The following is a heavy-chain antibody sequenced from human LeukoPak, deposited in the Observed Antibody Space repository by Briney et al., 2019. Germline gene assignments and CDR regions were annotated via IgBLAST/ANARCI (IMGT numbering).Heavy chain of an antibody. J-gene: IGHJ4*02. V-gene: IGHV1-69*04. D-gene: IGHD2-2*01. CDR3: ARDSALRCSSTSCYFDY. Sequence: ASVKASCKASGGTFSSYSISWVRQAPGQGPEWLGRITPNLAITDYAQKFRGRVTLTADKSTSTVYMELGSLTSEDTAAYYCARDSALRCSSTSCYFDYWGQGTLVTVSS. CDR1: GGTFSSYS. CDR2: ITPNLAIT.